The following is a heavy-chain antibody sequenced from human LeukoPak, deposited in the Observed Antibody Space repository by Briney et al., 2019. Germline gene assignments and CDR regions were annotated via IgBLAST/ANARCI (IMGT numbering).Heavy chain of an antibody. CDR3: ARITMIVVVTPRAFDI. V-gene: IGHV4-34*01. D-gene: IGHD3-22*01. Sequence: SETLSLTCAVYGGSFSGYYWSWIRQPPGKGLEWIGEINHSGSTNYNPSLKSRVTISVDTSKNQFSLKLSSVTAADTAVYYCARITMIVVVTPRAFDIWGQGTMVTVSS. CDR1: GGSFSGYY. J-gene: IGHJ3*02. CDR2: INHSGST.